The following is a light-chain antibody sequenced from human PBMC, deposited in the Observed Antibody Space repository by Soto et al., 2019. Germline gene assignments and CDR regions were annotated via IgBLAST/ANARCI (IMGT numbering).Light chain of an antibody. CDR2: XXX. Sequence: QSALTQPPSASGSPGQSVTLSCTGTSSDVGGSNYVSWYQQHPGKAPKLMIXXXXXXXXXXXXXXXXSKSGNTASLTVSGXXAXXXXXXYCSSYAGSNNYVFGTGTKVTVL. J-gene: IGLJ1*01. CDR1: SSDVGGSNY. V-gene: IGLV2-8*01. CDR3: SSYAGSNNYV.